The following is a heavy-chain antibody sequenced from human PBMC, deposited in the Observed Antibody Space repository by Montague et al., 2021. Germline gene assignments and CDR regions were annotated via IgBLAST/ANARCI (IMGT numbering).Heavy chain of an antibody. V-gene: IGHV4-31*03. CDR1: GGSISSGGYY. Sequence: TLSLTCTVSGGSISSGGYYWSWIRQHPGKGLEWIGYTYYSGSTYYNPSLKGRVTISVDTSKNSFSLKPSSVTAADTAVYYCARTEMGATFDYWGKGTLVTVSS. J-gene: IGHJ4*02. D-gene: IGHD1-26*01. CDR3: ARTEMGATFDY. CDR2: TYYSGST.